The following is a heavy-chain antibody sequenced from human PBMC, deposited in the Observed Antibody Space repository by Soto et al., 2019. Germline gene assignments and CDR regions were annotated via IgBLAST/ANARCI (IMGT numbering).Heavy chain of an antibody. CDR3: TRAGVDRSGTTHYYYGMDV. CDR1: GFTFGDNA. CDR2: IRSKSYGGTT. Sequence: GGSLRLSCTASGFTFGDNAVSWVRQAPGKGLEWVGFIRSKSYGGTTDYAASVKGRFTFSRDDSRSIAYLQMNGLKTEDTAVYYCTRAGVDRSGTTHYYYGMDVWGQGTRVTVSS. D-gene: IGHD1-1*01. V-gene: IGHV3-49*04. J-gene: IGHJ6*02.